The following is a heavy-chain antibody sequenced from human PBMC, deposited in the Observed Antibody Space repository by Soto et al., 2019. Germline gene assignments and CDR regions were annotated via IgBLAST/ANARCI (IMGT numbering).Heavy chain of an antibody. CDR1: GGTFSSYA. CDR2: IIPIFGTA. Sequence: ASVKVSCKASGGTFSSYAISWVRQAPGQGLEWMGGIIPIFGTANYAQKFQGRVTITADESTSTAYMELSSLRSEDTAVYYCARAGDIHGILNNWFDPWGQGTLVTVSS. V-gene: IGHV1-69*13. D-gene: IGHD2-15*01. J-gene: IGHJ5*02. CDR3: ARAGDIHGILNNWFDP.